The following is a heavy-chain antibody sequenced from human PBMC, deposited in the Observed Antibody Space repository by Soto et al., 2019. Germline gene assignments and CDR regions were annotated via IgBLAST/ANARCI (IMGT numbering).Heavy chain of an antibody. V-gene: IGHV1-3*05. Sequence: QVQLVQSGAEEKKPGASVKVSCKASGYTFTGYAMHWVRQAPGQRLEWMGWINAGNGNTKYSQKFQGRVTITRDTDASTAYTELSILRSEDTAVYYCARAVAVAADVDYWGQGTLVTVSS. CDR2: INAGNGNT. D-gene: IGHD6-19*01. CDR1: GYTFTGYA. J-gene: IGHJ4*02. CDR3: ARAVAVAADVDY.